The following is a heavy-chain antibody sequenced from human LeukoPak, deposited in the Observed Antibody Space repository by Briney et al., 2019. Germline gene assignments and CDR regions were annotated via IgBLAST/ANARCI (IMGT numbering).Heavy chain of an antibody. Sequence: KPGGSLRLSCAASGFTFSRYWMHWVRQAPGKGLEYIGSIYSSGKTYYNPSLQTRVTISADRSKNQFSLKVFSLTAADTAVYYCARGISARDSHSWFDPWGQGTLVTVSS. CDR3: ARGISARDSHSWFDP. V-gene: IGHV4-38-2*01. J-gene: IGHJ5*02. CDR2: IYSSGKT. D-gene: IGHD6-6*01. CDR1: GFTFSRYW.